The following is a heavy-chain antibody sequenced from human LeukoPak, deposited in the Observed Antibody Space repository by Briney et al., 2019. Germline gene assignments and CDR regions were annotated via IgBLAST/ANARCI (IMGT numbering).Heavy chain of an antibody. CDR3: ARTTSGSFNDAFGI. CDR1: GYTFTNYD. D-gene: IGHD1-26*01. V-gene: IGHV1-18*01. J-gene: IGHJ3*02. Sequence: ASVKVSCKASGYTFTNYDINWVRQAAGQGLEWMGWISAYNGNTNYAQKLQGRVTMTTDTSTSTAYMELRSLRSDDTAVYYCARTTSGSFNDAFGIWGQGTMVTVSS. CDR2: ISAYNGNT.